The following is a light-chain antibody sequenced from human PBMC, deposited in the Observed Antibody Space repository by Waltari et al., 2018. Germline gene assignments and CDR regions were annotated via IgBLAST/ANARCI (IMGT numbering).Light chain of an antibody. CDR3: SSQSSNNVVL. CDR1: SSDVGSYNY. CDR2: DVS. J-gene: IGLJ3*02. Sequence: QSALTQPASVSGSPGQSITIPCTGPSSDVGSYNYVSWYQDHPGQGPKVIIYDVSDRPSGVSARFSGSKSGNTASLTISGLQAEDEADYYCSSQSSNNVVLFGGGTKVTVL. V-gene: IGLV2-14*03.